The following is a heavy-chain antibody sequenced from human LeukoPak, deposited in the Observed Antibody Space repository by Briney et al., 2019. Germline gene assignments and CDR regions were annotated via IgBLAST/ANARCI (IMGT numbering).Heavy chain of an antibody. V-gene: IGHV3-23*01. CDR1: GFTFSSYA. J-gene: IGHJ4*02. CDR3: AKRDGITMVRGVGIDY. Sequence: GGSLRLSCAASGFTFSSYAMGWVRQAPGKGLEWVSSISGSGGSTYYADSVKGRFTISRDNSKNTLYLQMNSLRAEDTAVYYCAKRDGITMVRGVGIDYWGQGTLVTVSS. CDR2: ISGSGGST. D-gene: IGHD3-10*01.